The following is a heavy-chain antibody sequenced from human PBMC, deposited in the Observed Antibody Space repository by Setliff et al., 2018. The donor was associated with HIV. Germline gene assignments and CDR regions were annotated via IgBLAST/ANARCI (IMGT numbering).Heavy chain of an antibody. Sequence: LRLSCAASGFTFTSYAMHWVRQAPGKGLEWVALIPYDGSNQFYADSVKGRFTISRDTSKNTLFLQMNSLRTEDTAVYYCARDRNGYSSGWEHFKHRGQGTLVTVSS. J-gene: IGHJ1*01. CDR1: GFTFTSYA. V-gene: IGHV3-30*01. D-gene: IGHD6-19*01. CDR2: IPYDGSNQ. CDR3: ARDRNGYSSGWEHFKH.